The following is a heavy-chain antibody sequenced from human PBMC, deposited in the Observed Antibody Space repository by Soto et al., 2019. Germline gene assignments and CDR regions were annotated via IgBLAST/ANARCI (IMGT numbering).Heavy chain of an antibody. Sequence: GGSLRLSCAASGFTFSSYWMHWVRQAPGKGLVWVSRINSDGSSTSYADSVKGRFTISRDNAKNTLYLQMNSLRAEDTAVYYCARVPRITMVRGVIQPANWFDPWGQGTLVTVSP. D-gene: IGHD3-10*01. CDR2: INSDGSST. CDR1: GFTFSSYW. J-gene: IGHJ5*02. V-gene: IGHV3-74*01. CDR3: ARVPRITMVRGVIQPANWFDP.